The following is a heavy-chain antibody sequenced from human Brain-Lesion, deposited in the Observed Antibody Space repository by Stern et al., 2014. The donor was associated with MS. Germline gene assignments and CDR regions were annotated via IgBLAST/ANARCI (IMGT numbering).Heavy chain of an antibody. J-gene: IGHJ4*02. CDR2: IYTTGGT. CDR1: GGSVGSGSYD. CDR3: ARDKEDTNMAFRYFDN. D-gene: IGHD5-18*01. Sequence: VQLVESGPGLVKPSQTLSLTCTVSGGSVGSGSYDWSWIRQPAGKGLEWIGRIYTTGGTYYNPSLKSRVSISIDESKNQFSLKLPSVTAADTAVYYCARDKEDTNMAFRYFDNWGQGTLVTVSS. V-gene: IGHV4-61*02.